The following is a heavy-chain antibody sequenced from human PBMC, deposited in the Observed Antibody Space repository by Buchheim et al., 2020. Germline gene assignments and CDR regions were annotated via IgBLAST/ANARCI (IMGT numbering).Heavy chain of an antibody. J-gene: IGHJ4*02. V-gene: IGHV4-61*01. CDR3: AREWKKSTYYYDSSCYYYFDY. CDR1: GGSVSSGSYY. D-gene: IGHD3-22*01. CDR2: IYYSGST. Sequence: QVQLQESGPGLVKPSETLSLTCTVSGGSVSSGSYYWSWIRQPPGKGLEWIGYIYYSGSTNYNPSLKSRVTISVEPSKNQFSLKLSSVTAADTAVYYFAREWKKSTYYYDSSCYYYFDYWGQGTL.